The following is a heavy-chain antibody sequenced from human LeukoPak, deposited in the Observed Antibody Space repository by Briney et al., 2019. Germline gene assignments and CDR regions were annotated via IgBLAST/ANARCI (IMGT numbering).Heavy chain of an antibody. J-gene: IGHJ4*02. CDR1: GGSISSSSYY. CDR3: ARHCPKGMSGQRYFDY. CDR2: IYYSGST. V-gene: IGHV4-39*01. D-gene: IGHD3-3*01. Sequence: SETLSLTCTVSGGSISSSSYYWGWIRQPPGKGLEWLGSIYYSGSTYYNPSLKSLVTISVDTPKNQFSLKLSSVTAADTAVYYYARHCPKGMSGQRYFDYWGQGTLVTVSS.